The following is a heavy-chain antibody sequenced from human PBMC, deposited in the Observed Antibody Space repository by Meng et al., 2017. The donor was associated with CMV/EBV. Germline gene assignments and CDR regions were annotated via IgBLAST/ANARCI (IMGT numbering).Heavy chain of an antibody. Sequence: ASGFTFSHYAMSWVRQAPGKGLEWVSAISGSGGSTYYADSVKGRFTISRDNSKNTLYLQMNSLRAEDTAVYYCARPSKSVGSSPGDYWGQGTLVTVSS. CDR1: GFTFSHYA. V-gene: IGHV3-23*01. J-gene: IGHJ4*02. D-gene: IGHD6-6*01. CDR2: ISGSGGST. CDR3: ARPSKSVGSSPGDY.